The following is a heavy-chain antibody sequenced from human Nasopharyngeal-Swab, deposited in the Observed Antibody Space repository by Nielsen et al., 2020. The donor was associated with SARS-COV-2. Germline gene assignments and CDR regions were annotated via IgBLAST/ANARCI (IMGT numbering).Heavy chain of an antibody. CDR2: VSGSGGTT. CDR3: AKDRYCSGGACYFSGFDY. V-gene: IGHV3-23*01. Sequence: WIRQCPGKGLEWVSGVSGSGGTTKYADSVKGRFTISRDNSKNKLYLQMHSLRVEDTAVYYCAKDRYCSGGACYFSGFDYWGLGTLVTVSS. J-gene: IGHJ4*02. D-gene: IGHD2-15*01.